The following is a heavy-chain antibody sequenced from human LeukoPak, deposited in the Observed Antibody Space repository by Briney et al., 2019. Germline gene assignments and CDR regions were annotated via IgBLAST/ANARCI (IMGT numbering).Heavy chain of an antibody. V-gene: IGHV3-23*01. CDR2: IGDTGYTA. Sequence: HPGGSLRLSCAASGFTFSSSAMSWVRQAPGKGLEWVSAIGDTGYTAFYADSVKGRFTISRDNAKNSLYLQMNSLRAEDTAVYYCARDHGYGSGLDYWGRGTLVTVSS. D-gene: IGHD3-10*01. CDR1: GFTFSSSA. J-gene: IGHJ4*02. CDR3: ARDHGYGSGLDY.